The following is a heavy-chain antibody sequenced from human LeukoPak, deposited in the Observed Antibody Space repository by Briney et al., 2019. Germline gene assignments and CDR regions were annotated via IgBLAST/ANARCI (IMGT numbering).Heavy chain of an antibody. CDR1: GFTFSSYA. J-gene: IGHJ4*02. V-gene: IGHV3-30-3*01. D-gene: IGHD3-10*01. CDR2: ISYDGSNK. Sequence: PGGSLRLSCAASGFTFSSYAMHWVRQAPGKGLEWVAVISYDGSNKYYADSVKGRFTISRDNSKNTLYLQMNSLRAEDTAVYYCARVLRGLYNLGDWGQGTLVTVSS. CDR3: ARVLRGLYNLGD.